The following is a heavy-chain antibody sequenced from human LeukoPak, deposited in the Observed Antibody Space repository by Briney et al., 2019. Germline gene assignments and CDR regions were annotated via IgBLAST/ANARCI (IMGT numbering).Heavy chain of an antibody. CDR2: IIPILGIA. CDR3: ASGGTNYYDSSGYVLNY. V-gene: IGHV1-69*04. Sequence: SVKVTCKASGGTFSSYAISWVRQAPGQGLEWMGRIIPILGIANYAQKFQGRVTITADKSTSTAYMELSSLRSEDTAVYYCASGGTNYYDSSGYVLNYWGQGTLVTVSS. D-gene: IGHD3-22*01. J-gene: IGHJ4*02. CDR1: GGTFSSYA.